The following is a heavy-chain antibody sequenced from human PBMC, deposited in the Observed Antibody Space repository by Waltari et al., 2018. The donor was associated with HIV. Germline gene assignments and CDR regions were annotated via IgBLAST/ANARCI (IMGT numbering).Heavy chain of an antibody. V-gene: IGHV4-39*01. CDR2: IYYSGST. Sequence: QLQLQESGPGLVKPSETLSLTCTVSGGSISSSSYYRGWIRQAPGKGLEWIGSIYYSGSTYYNPSLKSRVTISVDTSKNQFSLKLSSVTAADTAVYHCVRHGGGWAPGGFDYWGQGTLVTVSS. J-gene: IGHJ4*02. CDR1: GGSISSSSYY. CDR3: VRHGGGWAPGGFDY. D-gene: IGHD6-19*01.